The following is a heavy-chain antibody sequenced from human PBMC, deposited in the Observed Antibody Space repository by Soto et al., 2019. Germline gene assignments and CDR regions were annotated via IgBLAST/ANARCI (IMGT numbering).Heavy chain of an antibody. V-gene: IGHV4-31*03. Sequence: SETLSLTCTVSGGSISSCGYYWSWIRQHPGKGLEWIGYIYYSGSTYYNPSLKSRVTISVDTSKNQFSLKLSSVTAADTAVYYCARDYYDSSRYYWVPFDYWGQGTLVTVS. CDR1: GGSISSCGYY. J-gene: IGHJ4*02. CDR3: ARDYYDSSRYYWVPFDY. CDR2: IYYSGST. D-gene: IGHD3-22*01.